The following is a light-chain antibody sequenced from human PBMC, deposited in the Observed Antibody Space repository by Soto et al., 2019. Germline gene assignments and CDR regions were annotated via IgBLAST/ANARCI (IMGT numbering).Light chain of an antibody. Sequence: DIVMTQSPLSLPVTAGEPASVSCRSSQSLLHSNGYTYLDWYLQKPGQSPQLLIYWGSNRASGVPDRFSGSGSGTDFTLKTSRVEAEDVGVYYCMQALQTPWTFGQGTKV. J-gene: IGKJ1*01. CDR2: WGS. CDR3: MQALQTPWT. CDR1: QSLLHSNGYTY. V-gene: IGKV2-28*01.